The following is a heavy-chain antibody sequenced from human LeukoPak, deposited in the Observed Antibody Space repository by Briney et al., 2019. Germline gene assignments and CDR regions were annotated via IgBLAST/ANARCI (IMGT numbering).Heavy chain of an antibody. D-gene: IGHD1-26*01. CDR3: AREGADAFDI. V-gene: IGHV3-21*01. CDR2: ISSGGTYI. CDR1: GFTFSTYT. Sequence: GGSLRLSCAASGFTFSTYTMNWVRQAPGKGLEWVSCISSGGTYIYYADSVKGRFTISRDNAKNSLYLQMNSLRAEDTAVYYCAREGADAFDIWGQGTVVTVSS. J-gene: IGHJ3*02.